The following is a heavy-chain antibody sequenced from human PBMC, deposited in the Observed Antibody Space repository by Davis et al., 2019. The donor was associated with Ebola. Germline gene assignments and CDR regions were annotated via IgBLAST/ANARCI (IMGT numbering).Heavy chain of an antibody. CDR1: GFTFSSYT. CDR3: ARAYCGGGTCYQSFDY. CDR2: IPSSSSPI. Sequence: GGSLRLSCAASGFTFSSYTMNWVRQTPGTGLEWVAYIPSSSSPIYYADSVKGRFTISRDNAQNALYLQMHSLRDEDTAVYYCARAYCGGGTCYQSFDYWGQGALVTVSS. V-gene: IGHV3-48*02. D-gene: IGHD2-15*01. J-gene: IGHJ4*02.